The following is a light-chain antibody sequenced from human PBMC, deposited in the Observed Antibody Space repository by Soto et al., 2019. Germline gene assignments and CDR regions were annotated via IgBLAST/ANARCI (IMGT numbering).Light chain of an antibody. CDR3: SSYTSRSTLGV. CDR2: DVS. CDR1: NSDIGGYNY. J-gene: IGLJ2*01. V-gene: IGLV2-14*03. Sequence: QSALTQPASVSGSPGQSITISCTGTNSDIGGYNYVSWYQQHPGKAPKLMIYDVSNRPSGVSYRFSGSESGNTASLTISGLQAEDEADYYCSSYTSRSTLGVFAGGTKLTVL.